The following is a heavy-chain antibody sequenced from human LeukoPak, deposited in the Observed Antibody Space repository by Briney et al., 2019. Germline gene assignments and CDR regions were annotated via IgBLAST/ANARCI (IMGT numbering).Heavy chain of an antibody. Sequence: GGSLRLSCAASGFSFSSFWMSWVRQVPGKGLEWVANIKHDGSEKYYVDSVKGRFTISRDNAKDSLYLQMNSLRAEDTAVFYCARGSSYDISGYHPFDYWGQGTLVTVSS. CDR2: IKHDGSEK. CDR1: GFSFSSFW. D-gene: IGHD3-22*01. CDR3: ARGSSYDISGYHPFDY. V-gene: IGHV3-7*01. J-gene: IGHJ4*02.